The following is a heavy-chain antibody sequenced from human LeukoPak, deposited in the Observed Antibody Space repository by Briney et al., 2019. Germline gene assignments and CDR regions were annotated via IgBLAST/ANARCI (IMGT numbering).Heavy chain of an antibody. D-gene: IGHD3-22*01. J-gene: IGHJ6*03. CDR3: ARVPYYYDSSGYYYGYYYYYMDV. CDR2: INWNGGST. Sequence: GGSLRLSCAASGFTFDDYGMSWVRQAPGKGLEWVSGINWNGGSTGYADSVKGRFTISRDNAKNSLYLQMNSLRAEDTAVYYCARVPYYYDSSGYYYGYYYYYMDVWGKGTTVTVSS. CDR1: GFTFDDYG. V-gene: IGHV3-20*04.